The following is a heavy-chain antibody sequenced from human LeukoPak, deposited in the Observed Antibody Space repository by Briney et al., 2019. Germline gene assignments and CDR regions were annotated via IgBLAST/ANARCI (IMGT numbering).Heavy chain of an antibody. D-gene: IGHD3-22*01. CDR2: MFHSAST. J-gene: IGHJ4*02. Sequence: SETLTFTCTFSDSSITSSSYYWRWIRQPPGKGLEWIGSMFHSASTYYNAYLKSRINISVDTSTKQFPLKMRSATAADTAVYSCARAGGGYPAPEPFDCWGLGTLVTVST. CDR3: ARAGGGYPAPEPFDC. CDR1: DSSITSSSYY. V-gene: IGHV4-39*06.